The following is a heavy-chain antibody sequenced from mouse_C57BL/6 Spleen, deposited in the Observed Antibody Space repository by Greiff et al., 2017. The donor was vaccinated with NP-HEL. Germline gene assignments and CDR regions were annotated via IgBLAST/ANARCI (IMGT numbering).Heavy chain of an antibody. Sequence: VQLQQPGTELVKPGASVKLSCKASGYTFTSYWMHWVKQRPGQGLEWIGNINPSNGGTNYNEKFKSKATLTVDKPSSTAYMQLSSLTSEDSAVYYCARAGYSNYQGNAMDYWGQGTSVTVSS. CDR3: ARAGYSNYQGNAMDY. CDR2: INPSNGGT. CDR1: GYTFTSYW. J-gene: IGHJ4*01. D-gene: IGHD2-5*01. V-gene: IGHV1-53*01.